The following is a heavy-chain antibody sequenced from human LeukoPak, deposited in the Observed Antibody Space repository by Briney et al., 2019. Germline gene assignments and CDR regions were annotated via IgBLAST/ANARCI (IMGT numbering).Heavy chain of an antibody. CDR2: INPNSGGT. Sequence: ASVKVSCKASGYTVTGYYMHWVRQAPGQGLEWMGWINPNSGGTNYAQKFQGRVTMTRDTSISTAYMELSRLRSDDTAVYYCARDMDSSGSLYDYWGQGTLVTVSS. D-gene: IGHD3-22*01. V-gene: IGHV1-2*02. J-gene: IGHJ4*02. CDR1: GYTVTGYY. CDR3: ARDMDSSGSLYDY.